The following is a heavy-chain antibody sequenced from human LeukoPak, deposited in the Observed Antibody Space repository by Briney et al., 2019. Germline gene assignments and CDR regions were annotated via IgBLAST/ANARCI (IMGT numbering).Heavy chain of an antibody. CDR3: AKDGDITMVRGVTYYFDY. Sequence: GGSLRLSCAASGFTFDDYAMHWVRQAPGKGLEWVSLISWDGGSTYYADSVKGRFTISRDNSKNSLYLQMNSLRAEDTALYYCAKDGDITMVRGVTYYFDYWGHGTLVTVSS. CDR2: ISWDGGST. J-gene: IGHJ4*01. CDR1: GFTFDDYA. D-gene: IGHD3-10*01. V-gene: IGHV3-43D*03.